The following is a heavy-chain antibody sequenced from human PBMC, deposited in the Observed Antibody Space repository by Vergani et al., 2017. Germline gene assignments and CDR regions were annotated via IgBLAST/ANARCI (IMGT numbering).Heavy chain of an antibody. Sequence: QVHLVESGGGVVQPGRSLRLSCVVSGFTSSYYGMHWVRQAPGKGLEWVAVISYDGTQKYYADSVKGRFTISRNNSKSTLYLQMNRLRTEDTAVYYCATKSCGTPGCQIGDFREWGQGTLVTVSS. CDR3: ATKSCGTPGCQIGDFRE. CDR1: GFTSSYYG. J-gene: IGHJ1*01. V-gene: IGHV3-30*03. CDR2: ISYDGTQK. D-gene: IGHD1-1*01.